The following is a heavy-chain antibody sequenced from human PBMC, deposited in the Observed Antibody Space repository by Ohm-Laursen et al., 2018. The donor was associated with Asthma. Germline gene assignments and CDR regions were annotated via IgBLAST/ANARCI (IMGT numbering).Heavy chain of an antibody. J-gene: IGHJ4*02. D-gene: IGHD1-1*01. Sequence: TLSLTCAVSGGSIFSGGYSWSWIRQPPGKGLEWLGYTQQDGSAYNNPSLKSRGPILINRSKNPFSLNLTSVTAADTAMYYCARGPMHDYYFDTWGQGTLVTVSS. CDR2: TQQDGSA. CDR3: ARGPMHDYYFDT. CDR1: GGSIFSGGYS. V-gene: IGHV4-30-2*01.